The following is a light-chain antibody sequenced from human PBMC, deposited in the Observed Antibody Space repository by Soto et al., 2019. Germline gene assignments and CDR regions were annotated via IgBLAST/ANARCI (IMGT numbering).Light chain of an antibody. Sequence: DIQMTQSPSTLSASVGDRVTITCRASQSISYWLAWYQQKPGKAPKLLIFDASSLETGVPSRFSGSGSETEFTLTISRLQPDDFATYFCHSRAFGQGTRLEI. CDR2: DAS. J-gene: IGKJ5*01. CDR3: HSRA. CDR1: QSISYW. V-gene: IGKV1-5*01.